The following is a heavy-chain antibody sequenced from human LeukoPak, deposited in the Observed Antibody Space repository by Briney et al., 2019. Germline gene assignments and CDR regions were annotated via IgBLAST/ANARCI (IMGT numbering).Heavy chain of an antibody. CDR2: INPNSGGT. J-gene: IGHJ5*02. CDR1: GYTFTGYC. V-gene: IGHV1-2*02. D-gene: IGHD4-17*01. Sequence: ASVKVSCKASGYTFTGYCMHWVRQAPGQELEWMGWINPNSGGTNYAQKLQGRVTMTTDTSTSTAYMELRSLRSDDTAVYYCARGKGYDYGDSFDPWGQGTLVTVSS. CDR3: ARGKGYDYGDSFDP.